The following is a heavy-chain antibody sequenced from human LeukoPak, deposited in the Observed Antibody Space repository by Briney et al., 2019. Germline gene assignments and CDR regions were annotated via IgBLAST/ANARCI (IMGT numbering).Heavy chain of an antibody. CDR3: ARDRGYSGYDIVDY. J-gene: IGHJ4*02. Sequence: GGSLRLSCAASGFTLSSYWMTWVRQAPGKGLEWVANIKQDGSEKNYVDSVKGRFTISRDNAKNSLYLQMNSLRAEDTAVYYCARDRGYSGYDIVDYWGQGTLVTVSS. CDR2: IKQDGSEK. V-gene: IGHV3-7*01. D-gene: IGHD5-12*01. CDR1: GFTLSSYW.